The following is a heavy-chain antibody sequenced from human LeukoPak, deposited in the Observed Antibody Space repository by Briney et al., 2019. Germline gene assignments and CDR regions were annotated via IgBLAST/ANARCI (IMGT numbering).Heavy chain of an antibody. Sequence: ASVNVSCKDSGYTFTRYYMHWVRQAPAQGIEWVGWNNSNSGGTNYAQKFQRRVTITRDTSISTAYMELSRLRSDDAAVYYCARVGGYCSSTSCFNWGQGTLVTVSS. V-gene: IGHV1-2*02. D-gene: IGHD2-2*01. J-gene: IGHJ4*02. CDR3: ARVGGYCSSTSCFN. CDR1: GYTFTRYY. CDR2: NNSNSGGT.